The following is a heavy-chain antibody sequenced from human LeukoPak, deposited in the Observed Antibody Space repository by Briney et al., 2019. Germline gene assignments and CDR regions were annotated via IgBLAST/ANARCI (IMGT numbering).Heavy chain of an antibody. J-gene: IGHJ5*02. D-gene: IGHD6-13*01. V-gene: IGHV5-10-1*01. CDR1: GYSFTSYW. CDR2: IDPSDSYT. CDR3: ARYGGYSSSWQNWFDP. Sequence: GESLKISRKGSGYSFTSYWISWVRQMPGKGLEWMGRIDPSDSYTNYSPSFQGHVTISADKSISTAYLQWSSLKASDTAMYYCARYGGYSSSWQNWFDPWGQGTLVTVSS.